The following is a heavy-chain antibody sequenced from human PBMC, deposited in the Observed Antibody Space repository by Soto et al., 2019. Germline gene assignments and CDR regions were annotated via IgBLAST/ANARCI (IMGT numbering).Heavy chain of an antibody. CDR3: TSRRDWTAVDPLDY. CDR1: GFTFSDSA. Sequence: EVQLVESGGGLVQPGGSLKLSCAASGFTFSDSAMHWVRQASGKGLEWVGRIRNKGNNYATAYTASGKGRFTISRDDSKNTVYLQMNSLKIDDTAVYYFTSRRDWTAVDPLDYWGLGTLVTVSS. CDR2: IRNKGNNYAT. V-gene: IGHV3-73*02. J-gene: IGHJ4*02. D-gene: IGHD5-18*01.